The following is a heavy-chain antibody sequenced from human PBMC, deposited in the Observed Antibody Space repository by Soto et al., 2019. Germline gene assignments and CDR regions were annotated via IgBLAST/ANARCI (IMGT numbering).Heavy chain of an antibody. Sequence: QVQLVQSGAEVKKPGSSVKVSCKASGGTFSSYAISWVRQAPGQGLEWMGGIIPIFGTANYAQKFQGRVTITADESTSTVYMGLSSLRSEDTAVYYCARVRPVYSSHWSWFDPWGQGTLVTVSS. V-gene: IGHV1-69*01. CDR3: ARVRPVYSSHWSWFDP. CDR2: IIPIFGTA. D-gene: IGHD6-13*01. J-gene: IGHJ5*02. CDR1: GGTFSSYA.